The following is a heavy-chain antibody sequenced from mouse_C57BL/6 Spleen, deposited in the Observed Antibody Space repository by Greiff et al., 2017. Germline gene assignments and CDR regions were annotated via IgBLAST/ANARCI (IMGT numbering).Heavy chain of an antibody. V-gene: IGHV6-3*01. J-gene: IGHJ4*01. Sequence: EVMLVESGGGLVQPGGSMKLSCVASGFTFSNYWMNWVRQSPEKGLEWVAQIRLKSDNYATHYAESVKGRFTISRDDSKSSVYLQMNNLRAEDTVIYYCTGGGYLYYYAMDYWGQGTSVTVSS. D-gene: IGHD2-2*01. CDR2: IRLKSDNYAT. CDR3: TGGGYLYYYAMDY. CDR1: GFTFSNYW.